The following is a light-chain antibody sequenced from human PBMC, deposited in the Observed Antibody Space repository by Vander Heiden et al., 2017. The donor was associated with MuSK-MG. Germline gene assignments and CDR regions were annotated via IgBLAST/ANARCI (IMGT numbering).Light chain of an antibody. J-gene: IGKJ1*01. CDR2: KAS. CDR1: QSISSW. V-gene: IGKV1-5*03. CDR3: QQYNSSST. Sequence: DIQMSQSPSTLSASVGDRVPITCRASQSISSWLAWYQQKTGKAPKLLIYKASSLESGVPSRFSGSGSGTEFTLTISSLQPDDFATYYGQQYNSSSTLVKGTKVK.